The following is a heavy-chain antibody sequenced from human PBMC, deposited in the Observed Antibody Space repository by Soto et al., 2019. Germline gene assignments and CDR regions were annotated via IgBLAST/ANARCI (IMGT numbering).Heavy chain of an antibody. CDR1: GGSISSYY. Sequence: SETLSLTCTVSGGSISSYYWSWSRQPPGKGLEWIGYIYYSGSTNYNPSLKSRVTISVDTSKNQFSLKLSSVTAADTAVYYCARQMYYDFWSGYRTANNWFDPWGQGTLVTVSS. V-gene: IGHV4-59*08. J-gene: IGHJ5*02. CDR3: ARQMYYDFWSGYRTANNWFDP. D-gene: IGHD3-3*01. CDR2: IYYSGST.